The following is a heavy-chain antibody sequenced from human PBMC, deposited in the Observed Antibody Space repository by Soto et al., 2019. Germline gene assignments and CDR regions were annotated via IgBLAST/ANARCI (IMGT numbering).Heavy chain of an antibody. CDR2: IYRGGTT. CDR3: ARVDVGQFRPWGFVDY. D-gene: IGHD3-16*01. V-gene: IGHV3-53*01. CDR1: GFTVSTYY. J-gene: IGHJ4*02. Sequence: VQLVESGGGLIQPGGSLRLSCVASGFTVSTYYMSWVRQAPGKGLEWVSVIYRGGTTKYADSVEGRFTISRDHSENTLYLERNSRRVDDTAVYYCARVDVGQFRPWGFVDYWGQGTLVTVSP.